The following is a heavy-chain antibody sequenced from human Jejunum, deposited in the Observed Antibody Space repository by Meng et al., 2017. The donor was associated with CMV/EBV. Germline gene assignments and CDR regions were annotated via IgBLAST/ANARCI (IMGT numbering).Heavy chain of an antibody. D-gene: IGHD3-22*01. CDR2: ISSSGNT. CDR1: GDSINNHF. CDR3: ARGESRGYYYLDY. Sequence: QVHLQESGPGLLRPSETLSLPCSVSGDSINNHFWSWIRQPAGKKLEWIGRISSSGNTNYTPSFKSRVIMSLDTSNNQLFLKLTSVTAADTALYYCARGESRGYYYLDYWGQGILVTVSS. J-gene: IGHJ4*02. V-gene: IGHV4-4*07.